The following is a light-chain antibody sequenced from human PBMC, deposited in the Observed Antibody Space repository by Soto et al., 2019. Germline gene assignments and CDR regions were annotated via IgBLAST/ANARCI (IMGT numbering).Light chain of an antibody. J-gene: IGKJ2*01. CDR1: QSISTE. V-gene: IGKV3-15*01. CDR3: HQGHNWPLT. Sequence: EIVMTQSPATLSVSPGERATLSCRASQSISTELAWYQQKPGQPPRLLIYSASTRATGVPARFTGSGSGSVFTLTISGLQSEDFAVYYCHQGHNWPLTFGQGTRLEI. CDR2: SAS.